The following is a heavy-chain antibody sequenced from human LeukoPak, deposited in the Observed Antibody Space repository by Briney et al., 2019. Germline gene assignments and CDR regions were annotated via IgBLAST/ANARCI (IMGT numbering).Heavy chain of an antibody. CDR3: ARAIQFGGYLDF. D-gene: IGHD2-15*01. CDR2: IYGGGTT. CDR1: GFTVSSNY. Sequence: GGSLRLSCAASGFTVSSNYMSWVRQAPGKGLEWVSVIYGGGTTYYADSVKGRFTISRDNSKNTLYLQMNSLRAEDTAVYYCARAIQFGGYLDFWGQGILVTVSA. V-gene: IGHV3-53*01. J-gene: IGHJ4*02.